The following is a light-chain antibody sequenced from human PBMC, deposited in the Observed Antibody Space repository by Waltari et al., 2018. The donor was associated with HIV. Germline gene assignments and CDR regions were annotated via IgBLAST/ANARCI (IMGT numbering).Light chain of an antibody. CDR2: DVS. CDR3: SSYAGSRV. J-gene: IGLJ3*02. Sequence: QSALTQPRSVSGSPGQSVTISCPGTSSDVGGYNFVSWYQQHPGKTPNLMIDDVSKRPTGVPDRFSGSKSGNPASLTVSALQAEDEADYYRSSYAGSRVFGGGTKLTVL. V-gene: IGLV2-11*01. CDR1: SSDVGGYNF.